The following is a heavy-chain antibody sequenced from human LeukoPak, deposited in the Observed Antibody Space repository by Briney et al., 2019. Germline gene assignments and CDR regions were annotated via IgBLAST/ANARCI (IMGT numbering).Heavy chain of an antibody. V-gene: IGHV1-2*02. CDR1: GYTFTDYY. CDR2: INPNSGRT. CDR3: ARADRLHGGPYLIGP. D-gene: IGHD2-21*01. J-gene: IGHJ5*02. Sequence: GASVKVSCKTSGYTFTDYYLHWVRQAPGQGLEWMGWINPNSGRTSSAQKFQGRVTMTRDTSIATVYMEVTWLTSDDTAIYYCARADRLHGGPYLIGPWGQGTLVTVPS.